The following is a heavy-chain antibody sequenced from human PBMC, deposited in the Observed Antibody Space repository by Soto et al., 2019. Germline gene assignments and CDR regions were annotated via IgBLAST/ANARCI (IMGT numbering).Heavy chain of an antibody. Sequence: SETLSLTCTVSGGSISSYYWSWIRQPAGKGLEWIGRIYTSGNTNYNPSLKSRVTMSVDTSKNQFSLKLSSVTAADTAVYYCAREEVGYCSGGRCYYYVMDVWGQGTTVTVSS. CDR2: IYTSGNT. CDR1: GGSISSYY. V-gene: IGHV4-4*07. D-gene: IGHD2-15*01. CDR3: AREEVGYCSGGRCYYYVMDV. J-gene: IGHJ6*02.